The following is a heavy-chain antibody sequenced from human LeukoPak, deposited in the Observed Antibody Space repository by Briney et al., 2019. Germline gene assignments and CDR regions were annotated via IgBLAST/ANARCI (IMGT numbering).Heavy chain of an antibody. Sequence: SVKVSCKASGYTFTGYYMHWVRQAPGQGLEWMGGIIPIFGTANYAQKFQGGVTITTDESTSTAYMELSSLRSEDTAVYYCAASSVDIAAALDYWGQGTLVTVSS. J-gene: IGHJ4*02. CDR2: IIPIFGTA. CDR3: AASSVDIAAALDY. CDR1: GYTFTGYY. V-gene: IGHV1-69*05. D-gene: IGHD6-13*01.